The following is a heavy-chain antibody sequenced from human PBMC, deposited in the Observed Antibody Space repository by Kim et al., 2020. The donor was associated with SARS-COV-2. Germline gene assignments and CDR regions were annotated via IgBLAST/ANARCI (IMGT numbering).Heavy chain of an antibody. J-gene: IGHJ6*02. D-gene: IGHD3-9*01. CDR3: AHGYFDWLLRGYYYYGMDV. Sequence: SETLSLTCAVYGGSFSGYYWSWIRQPPGKGLEWIGEINHSGSTNYNPSLKSRVTISVDTSKNQFSLKLSSVTAADTAVYYCAHGYFDWLLRGYYYYGMDVWGQGTTVTVSS. CDR1: GGSFSGYY. V-gene: IGHV4-34*01. CDR2: INHSGST.